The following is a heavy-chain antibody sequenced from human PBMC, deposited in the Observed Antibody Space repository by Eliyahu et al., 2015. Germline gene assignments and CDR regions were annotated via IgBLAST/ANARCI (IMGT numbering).Heavy chain of an antibody. V-gene: IGHV4-30-4*01. CDR3: AREPMIDPPFAFDI. D-gene: IGHD3-22*01. Sequence: QVQLQESGPGLVKPSQXLSLTCXVPGGXXSSGXYYWSWIXQPPGKGLEWIGYIYYSGSXYYNPSLKSRVTISVDTSKNQFSLKLSSVTAADTAVYYCAREPMIDPPFAFDIWGQGTMVTVSS. CDR2: IYYSGSX. J-gene: IGHJ3*02. CDR1: GGXXSSGXYY.